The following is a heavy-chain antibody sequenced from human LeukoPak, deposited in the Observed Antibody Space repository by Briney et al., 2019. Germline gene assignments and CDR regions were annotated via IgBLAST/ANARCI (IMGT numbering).Heavy chain of an antibody. V-gene: IGHV1-18*01. CDR1: GYTFTSYG. CDR2: ISSYNGNT. J-gene: IGHJ3*02. CDR3: ARGVAVARRDAFDI. Sequence: GASVKVSCKASGYTFTSYGISWVRHAPGQGREWMGWISSYNGNTNYAQKLQGRVTMSTDTSTGTAYMELRSLRADETAVYYCARGVAVARRDAFDIWGQGTMVTVSS. D-gene: IGHD6-19*01.